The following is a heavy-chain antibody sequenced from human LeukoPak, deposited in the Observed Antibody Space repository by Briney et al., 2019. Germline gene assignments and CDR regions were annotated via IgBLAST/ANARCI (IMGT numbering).Heavy chain of an antibody. CDR3: VRLRRNSDSSGYFYYYDN. D-gene: IGHD3-22*01. V-gene: IGHV3-21*01. CDR2: VNTVSSYI. J-gene: IGHJ4*02. Sequence: PGGSLRLSCAASGFVFSSYSFNWVRQAPGKGLEWVASVNTVSSYIYYADSVRGRFTISRDNAKNPVLLQKNSLRAEDMAMYYCVRLRRNSDSSGYFYYYDNWGQGNLVTVSS. CDR1: GFVFSSYS.